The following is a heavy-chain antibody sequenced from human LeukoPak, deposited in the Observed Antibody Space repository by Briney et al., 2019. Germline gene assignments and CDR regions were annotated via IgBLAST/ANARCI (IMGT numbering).Heavy chain of an antibody. Sequence: GASVKVSCKASGYTFSGYYMHWVRQAPGQGLEWMGWISAYNGNTNYAQKLQGRVTMTTDTSTSTAYMELRSLRSDDTAVYYCARDSIVGASAFDYWGQGTLVTVSS. V-gene: IGHV1-18*04. CDR1: GYTFSGYY. D-gene: IGHD1-26*01. J-gene: IGHJ4*02. CDR2: ISAYNGNT. CDR3: ARDSIVGASAFDY.